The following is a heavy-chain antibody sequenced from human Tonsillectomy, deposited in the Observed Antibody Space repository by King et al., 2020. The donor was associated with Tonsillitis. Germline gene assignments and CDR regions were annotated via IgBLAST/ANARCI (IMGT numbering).Heavy chain of an antibody. Sequence: VQLVESGGGLVQPGRSLRLSCAASGFTFDDYAMHWVRQGPGKGLEWVAGISWNSTSINYAASVKGRFTISRDNAKNSLYLQMNSLRAEDTAFYYCAKAWYNSGWCVGFDCWGPGTLVTVSS. D-gene: IGHD6-19*01. J-gene: IGHJ4*02. V-gene: IGHV3-9*01. CDR1: GFTFDDYA. CDR2: ISWNSTSI. CDR3: AKAWYNSGWCVGFDC.